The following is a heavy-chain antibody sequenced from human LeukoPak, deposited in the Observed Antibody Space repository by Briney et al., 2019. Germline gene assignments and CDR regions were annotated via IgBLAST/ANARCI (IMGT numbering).Heavy chain of an antibody. CDR1: AFTFSKYA. D-gene: IGHD2-21*01. V-gene: IGHV3-30-3*01. J-gene: IGHJ4*02. CDR3: AREILGMIGFDY. Sequence: PGGSLRLSCAASAFTFSKYAMHWVRQAPGKGLEWVALISYDGSNKYYADSVKGRFTISRDNSKNTLYLHLNSPRAEDTAVYYCAREILGMIGFDYWGQGTLVTVSS. CDR2: ISYDGSNK.